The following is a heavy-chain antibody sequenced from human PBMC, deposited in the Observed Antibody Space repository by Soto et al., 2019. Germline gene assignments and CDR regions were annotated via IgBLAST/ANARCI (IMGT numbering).Heavy chain of an antibody. J-gene: IGHJ4*02. V-gene: IGHV3-23*01. Sequence: EVQLLESGGGLVQPGGSLRLSCTASGFTFSTYAMNWVRQAPGKGLEWVSGITGSGGSTYYADSVKGRFTISRDNFKNTLDLQMNSLRGEDPAVYYCAKAGGDCSGGTCYSGQGDCWGQGTLVTVSS. CDR1: GFTFSTYA. CDR2: ITGSGGST. CDR3: AKAGGDCSGGTCYSGQGDC. D-gene: IGHD2-15*01.